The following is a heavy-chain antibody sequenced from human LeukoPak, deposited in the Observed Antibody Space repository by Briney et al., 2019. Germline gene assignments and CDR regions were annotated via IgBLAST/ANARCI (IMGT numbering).Heavy chain of an antibody. CDR1: GGSFSGYY. CDR3: ARAAQNWNNAPYFDF. J-gene: IGHJ4*02. CDR2: IYYSGST. Sequence: SETLSLTCAVYGGSFSGYYWSWIRQPPGKGLEWIGYIYYSGSTYYNPSLKSRVTISVDTSKNQFSLKLSSVTAADTAVYYCARAAQNWNNAPYFDFWGQETLVTVSS. V-gene: IGHV4-34*09. D-gene: IGHD1-1*01.